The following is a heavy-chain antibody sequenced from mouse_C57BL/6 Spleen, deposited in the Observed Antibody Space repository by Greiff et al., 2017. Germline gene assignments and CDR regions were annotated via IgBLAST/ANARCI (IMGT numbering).Heavy chain of an antibody. Sequence: QVQLQQSGAELVRPGASVKLSCKASGYTFTDYYINWVKQRPGQGLEWIARIYPGSGNTYYNEKFKGKATLTAEKSSSTAYMQLSSLTSEDSAVYFCAREEKNYGSPAWFAYWGQGTLVTVSA. CDR3: AREEKNYGSPAWFAY. D-gene: IGHD1-1*01. CDR1: GYTFTDYY. CDR2: IYPGSGNT. J-gene: IGHJ3*01. V-gene: IGHV1-76*01.